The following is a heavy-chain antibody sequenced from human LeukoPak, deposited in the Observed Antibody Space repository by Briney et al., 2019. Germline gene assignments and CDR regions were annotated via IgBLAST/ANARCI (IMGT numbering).Heavy chain of an antibody. CDR1: GYTFTDFG. CDR2: VSTYNGDT. Sequence: GASVKVSCKASGYTFTDFGFIWVRQAPGQGLEGMGWVSTYNGDTDYAKKFQDRVTMTTEPSTQTTFMELRNLRSDDTAVYYCARAESMALYFLYWGQGTLVSVSS. D-gene: IGHD1-14*01. CDR3: ARAESMALYFLY. J-gene: IGHJ1*01. V-gene: IGHV1-18*01.